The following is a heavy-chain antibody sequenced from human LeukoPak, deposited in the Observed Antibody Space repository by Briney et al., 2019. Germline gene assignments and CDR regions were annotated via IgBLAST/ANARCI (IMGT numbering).Heavy chain of an antibody. J-gene: IGHJ4*02. CDR2: IYYSGST. V-gene: IGHV4-39*01. CDR1: GGSISSNNYY. D-gene: IGHD3-22*01. CDR3: ASSPSGYWWNFDC. Sequence: PSETLSLTCTVSGGSISSNNYYWGWIRQPPGKGLEWIGSIYYSGSTYNNPSLKSRVTISVDTTKNQFSLKLTSVTAADTAVYYCASSPSGYWWNFDCWDQGTLVTVSS.